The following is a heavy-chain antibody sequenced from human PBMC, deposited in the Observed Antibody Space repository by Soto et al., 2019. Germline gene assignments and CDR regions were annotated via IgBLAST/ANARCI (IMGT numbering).Heavy chain of an antibody. V-gene: IGHV3-23*01. D-gene: IGHD6-19*01. Sequence: GGSLRLSCAASGFTFSSYAMSWVRQAPGKGLEWVSAISGSGGSTYYADSVKGRFTISRDNSKNTLYLQMNSLRAEDTAVYYCASLRGGSGWYKDYWGQGTLVTVSS. J-gene: IGHJ4*02. CDR1: GFTFSSYA. CDR2: ISGSGGST. CDR3: ASLRGGSGWYKDY.